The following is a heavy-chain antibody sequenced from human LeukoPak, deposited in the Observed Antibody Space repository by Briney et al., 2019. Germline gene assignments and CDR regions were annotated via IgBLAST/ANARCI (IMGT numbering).Heavy chain of an antibody. J-gene: IGHJ4*02. V-gene: IGHV3-33*06. Sequence: PGGFLRLSCAASGFTFINYGMHWVRQAPGKGLEWVAVIWYDGNNKDYADSVKGRFTISRDNSKNTLYLQMNSLRAEDTAVYYCSNFEYWGQGTLVTVSS. CDR2: IWYDGNNK. CDR3: SNFEY. CDR1: GFTFINYG.